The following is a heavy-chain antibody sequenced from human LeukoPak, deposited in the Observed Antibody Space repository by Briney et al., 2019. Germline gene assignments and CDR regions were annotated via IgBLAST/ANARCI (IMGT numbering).Heavy chain of an antibody. CDR1: GFTFSSYA. V-gene: IGHV3-64*01. D-gene: IGHD6-19*01. J-gene: IGHJ4*02. CDR2: ISSNGGST. CDR3: ARVSGVAEGY. Sequence: PGGSLRLSCAASGFTFSSYAMHWVRQAPGKGLEYVSAISSNGGSTYYANSVKGRFTISRDNAKDSLYLQMNSLRAEDTAVYYCARVSGVAEGYWGQGTLVTVSS.